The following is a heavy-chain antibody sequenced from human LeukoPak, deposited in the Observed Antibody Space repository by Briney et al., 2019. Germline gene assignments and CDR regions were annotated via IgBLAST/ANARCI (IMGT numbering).Heavy chain of an antibody. Sequence: PGGSLRLSCAASGFTFSSYAMSWVRQAPGKRLEWVSAIGGSDGSTYYADSVKGRFTISRDNSKNTLYLQMNSLRAEDTAVYYCAKDGYSSGWYSGYWGQGTLVTVSS. CDR3: AKDGYSSGWYSGY. D-gene: IGHD6-19*01. V-gene: IGHV3-23*01. J-gene: IGHJ4*02. CDR2: IGGSDGST. CDR1: GFTFSSYA.